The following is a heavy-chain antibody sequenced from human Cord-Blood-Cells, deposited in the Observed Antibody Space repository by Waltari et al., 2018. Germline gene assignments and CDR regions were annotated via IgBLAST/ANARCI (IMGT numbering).Heavy chain of an antibody. CDR1: GGSISSSSYY. Sequence: QLQLQESGPGLVKPSETLSLTCTVSGGSISSSSYYWGWIRQPPGKGLEWIGSIYYSGSTYYNPSLNSRVTISVDTSKTQFSLKLSSVTAADTAVYYCARLPWGDGYEGYWGQGTLVTVSS. CDR2: IYYSGST. J-gene: IGHJ4*02. CDR3: ARLPWGDGYEGY. D-gene: IGHD5-12*01. V-gene: IGHV4-39*01.